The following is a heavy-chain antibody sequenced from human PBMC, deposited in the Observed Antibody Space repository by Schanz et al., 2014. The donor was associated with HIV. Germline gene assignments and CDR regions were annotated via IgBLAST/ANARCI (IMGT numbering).Heavy chain of an antibody. Sequence: QVQLVQSGVEVKKPGASVKVSCKASGYIFTSNGISWVRQAPGQGLEWMGWISAYNGKTNYARKVQGRVTMTTDTSTTTAYMALRSLRSDDTAVYYCARGARYGMDVWGQGTTVTVSS. J-gene: IGHJ6*02. CDR2: ISAYNGKT. CDR1: GYIFTSNG. CDR3: ARGARYGMDV. V-gene: IGHV1-18*01.